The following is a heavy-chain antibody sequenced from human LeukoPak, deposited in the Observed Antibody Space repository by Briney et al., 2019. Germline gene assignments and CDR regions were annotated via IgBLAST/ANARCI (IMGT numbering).Heavy chain of an antibody. CDR3: ARGQDIVVFDP. J-gene: IGHJ5*02. CDR2: ISYDGSDK. CDR1: GFTFSSYA. V-gene: IGHV3-30-3*01. Sequence: GGSLRLSCAASGFTFSSYAMHWVRQAPGKGLEWVAVISYDGSDKYYADSVKGRFTIPRDNSKNTLYLQMNSLRAEDTAVYYCARGQDIVVFDPWGQGTLVTVSS. D-gene: IGHD2-15*01.